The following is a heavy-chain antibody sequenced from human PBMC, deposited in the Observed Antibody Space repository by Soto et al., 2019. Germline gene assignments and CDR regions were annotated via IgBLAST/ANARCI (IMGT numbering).Heavy chain of an antibody. D-gene: IGHD3-3*01. V-gene: IGHV3-11*01. Sequence: PGGSLRLSCAASGFTFSDYYMSWIRQAPGKGLEWVSYISSSGSTIYYADTVKGRFTISRDNAKNSLYLQMNSLRAEDTAVYYCARVSLRFLEWLSPPIFFDYWGQGTLVTVSS. CDR2: ISSSGSTI. CDR3: ARVSLRFLEWLSPPIFFDY. J-gene: IGHJ4*02. CDR1: GFTFSDYY.